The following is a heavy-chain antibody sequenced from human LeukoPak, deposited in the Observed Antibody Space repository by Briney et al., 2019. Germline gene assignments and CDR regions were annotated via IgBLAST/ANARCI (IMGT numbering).Heavy chain of an antibody. CDR3: AKSDGPTMVREDDAFDI. V-gene: IGHV3-23*01. J-gene: IGHJ3*02. CDR1: GFTFSSYA. CDR2: ISGSGGST. D-gene: IGHD3-10*01. Sequence: PGGSLRLSCAASGFTFSSYAMSWVRQAPGKGLEWVSAISGSGGSTYYADSVKGRFTISRDNSKNTLYLQMNSLRAEDTAVYYCAKSDGPTMVREDDAFDIWGQGTMVTVSS.